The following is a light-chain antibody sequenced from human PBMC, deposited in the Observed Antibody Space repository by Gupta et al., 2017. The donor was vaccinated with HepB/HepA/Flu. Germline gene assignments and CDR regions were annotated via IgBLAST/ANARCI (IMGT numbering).Light chain of an antibody. CDR1: QSISSW. V-gene: IGKV1-5*03. CDR3: QQYNSDAGT. Sequence: DIQIPHSPSTLSSSVLYRVPIICLSSQSISSWLAWYQQKTGKAPKLLLYKASSLESGVPSRFSGSGSGTELTLTINSLKPDDCATDYCQQYNSDAGTCGQGIKVEIK. CDR2: KAS. J-gene: IGKJ1*01.